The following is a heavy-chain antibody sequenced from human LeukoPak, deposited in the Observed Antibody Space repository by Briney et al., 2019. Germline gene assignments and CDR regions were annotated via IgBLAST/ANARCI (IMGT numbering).Heavy chain of an antibody. J-gene: IGHJ4*02. Sequence: GGSLRLSXAASGFTFSSYAMSWVRQAPGKGLEWVSAISGRGGSTYYADSVKGRLTISRDNSKNTLYLQMNSLRAEDTAVYYCAKDRPTFYYYDSSGYPYSAFDYWGQGTLVTVSS. CDR3: AKDRPTFYYYDSSGYPYSAFDY. V-gene: IGHV3-23*01. CDR2: ISGRGGST. CDR1: GFTFSSYA. D-gene: IGHD3-22*01.